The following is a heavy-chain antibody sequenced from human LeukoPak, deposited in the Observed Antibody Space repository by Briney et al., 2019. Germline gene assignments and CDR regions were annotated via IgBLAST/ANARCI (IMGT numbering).Heavy chain of an antibody. CDR3: ARDFIRGSSFAYRLLES. J-gene: IGHJ4*02. D-gene: IGHD5-18*01. CDR2: ISAYNGNT. Sequence: ASVKVSCKASGYTFTSYGISWVRQAPGQGLEWMGWISAYNGNTNYAQKLQGRVTMTTDTSTSTAYMKLRSLRSDDTAVYYCARDFIRGSSFAYRLLESWGQGTLVIVSS. V-gene: IGHV1-18*01. CDR1: GYTFTSYG.